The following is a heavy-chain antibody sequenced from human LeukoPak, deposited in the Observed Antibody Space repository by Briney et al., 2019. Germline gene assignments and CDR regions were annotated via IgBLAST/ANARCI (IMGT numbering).Heavy chain of an antibody. CDR2: IRYDGSNK. CDR3: AKGPRTTIFGVVINSVGPTHYMDV. J-gene: IGHJ6*03. V-gene: IGHV3-30*02. Sequence: GGSLRLSCAASGFTFSSYGMHWVRQAPGKGLEWVAFIRYDGSNKYYADSVKGRFTISRDNSKNTLYLQMNSLRAEDTAVYYCAKGPRTTIFGVVINSVGPTHYMDVWGKGTTVTVSS. D-gene: IGHD3-3*01. CDR1: GFTFSSYG.